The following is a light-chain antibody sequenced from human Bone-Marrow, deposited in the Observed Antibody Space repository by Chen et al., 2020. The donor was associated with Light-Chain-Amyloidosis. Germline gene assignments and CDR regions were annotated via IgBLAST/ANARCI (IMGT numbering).Light chain of an antibody. Sequence: SYELTQPPSVSVSPGPTARITCSGDDLPTKYAYWYQQQKGQAPVLVIHRDTERPSGISERFSGSSSGTTATLTISGVQAEDEADYHCQSADSSGTYEVIFGGGTKLTVL. CDR3: QSADSSGTYEVI. J-gene: IGLJ2*01. CDR1: DLPTKY. CDR2: RDT. V-gene: IGLV3-25*03.